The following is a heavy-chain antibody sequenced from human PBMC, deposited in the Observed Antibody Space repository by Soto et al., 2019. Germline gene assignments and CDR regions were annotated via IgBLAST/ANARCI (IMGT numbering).Heavy chain of an antibody. J-gene: IGHJ4*02. CDR3: AREGTTLYYFDY. Sequence: ASVKVSCKASGYTFTSSGISWVRQAPGQGLEWMGWISAYNGNTNYAQKLHGRVTMTTDTSTTTAYMELRNLRSDDTAVYYCAREGTTLYYFDYWGQGTLVTVSS. D-gene: IGHD4-17*01. CDR2: ISAYNGNT. CDR1: GYTFTSSG. V-gene: IGHV1-18*01.